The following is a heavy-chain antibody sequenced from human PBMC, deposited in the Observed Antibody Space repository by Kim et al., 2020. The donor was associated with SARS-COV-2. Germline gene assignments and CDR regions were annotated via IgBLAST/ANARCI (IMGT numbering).Heavy chain of an antibody. Sequence: SETLSLTCTVSGGSINNSSYYWGWVRQPPGKGLEWIGSIYYSGSTYYNPSLKSGVTISLDTSKNQFSLKLTSVTAADTAVYYCAKSVAWGGDWFDPWGQG. CDR2: IYYSGST. CDR3: AKSVAWGGDWFDP. V-gene: IGHV4-39*01. J-gene: IGHJ5*02. CDR1: GGSINNSSYY. D-gene: IGHD6-19*01.